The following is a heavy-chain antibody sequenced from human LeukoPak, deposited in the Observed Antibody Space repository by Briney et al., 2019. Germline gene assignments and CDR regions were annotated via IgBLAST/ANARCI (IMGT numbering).Heavy chain of an antibody. D-gene: IGHD3-10*01. CDR2: ISGIGGST. Sequence: PGGSLRLSFAPPGFTLIGYAMSWVGRAPGRGPSGVSAISGIGGSTYYADSVKGRFSISRDNSKNTLYLQMNRMRAEDTAVYYCAKDAVRGSGIESYYYYGMDVWGQGTTVTVSS. V-gene: IGHV3-23*01. CDR1: GFTLIGYA. J-gene: IGHJ6*02. CDR3: AKDAVRGSGIESYYYYGMDV.